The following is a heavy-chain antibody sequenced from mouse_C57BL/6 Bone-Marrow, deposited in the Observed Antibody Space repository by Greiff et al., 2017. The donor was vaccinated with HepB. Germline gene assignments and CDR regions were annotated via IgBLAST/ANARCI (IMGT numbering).Heavy chain of an antibody. Sequence: VQLQQSGAELVRPGASVTLSCKASGYTFTDYEMHWVKQTPVHGLEWIGAIDPETGGTAYNQKFKGKAILTADKSSSTAYMELRSLTSEDSAVYYCTRSLITTVVEGFDYWGQGTTLTVSS. CDR2: IDPETGGT. CDR1: GYTFTDYE. D-gene: IGHD1-1*01. V-gene: IGHV1-15*01. J-gene: IGHJ2*01. CDR3: TRSLITTVVEGFDY.